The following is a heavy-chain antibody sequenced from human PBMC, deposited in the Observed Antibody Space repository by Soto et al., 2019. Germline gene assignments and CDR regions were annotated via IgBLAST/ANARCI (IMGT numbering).Heavy chain of an antibody. D-gene: IGHD5-18*01. Sequence: RXCCAASGFTFTSYSMNWVRQAPGKGLEWVSSISSSSSYIYYADSVKGRFTISRDNAKNSLYLQMNRLRAEDTAVYYCASDVDTAMETWGQGTLVTGSS. CDR1: GFTFTSYS. CDR3: ASDVDTAMET. J-gene: IGHJ5*02. V-gene: IGHV3-21*01. CDR2: ISSSSSYI.